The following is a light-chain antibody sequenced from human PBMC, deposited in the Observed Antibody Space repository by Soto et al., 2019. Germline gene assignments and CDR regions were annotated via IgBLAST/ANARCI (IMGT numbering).Light chain of an antibody. CDR2: DAS. V-gene: IGKV1-5*01. CDR1: QSISSW. J-gene: IGKJ5*01. Sequence: DIQMTQSPSTLSASVGDGVTITCRASQSISSWLAWYQQKPGKAPKLLIYDASSLESGVPSRFSGSGSGTEFTLTIISLQPDDFATYYCQQYNSYSLTFGQGTRLEIK. CDR3: QQYNSYSLT.